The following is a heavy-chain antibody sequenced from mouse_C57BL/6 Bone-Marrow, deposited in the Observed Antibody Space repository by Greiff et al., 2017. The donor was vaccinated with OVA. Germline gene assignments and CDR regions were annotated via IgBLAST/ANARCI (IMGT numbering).Heavy chain of an antibody. D-gene: IGHD2-4*01. J-gene: IGHJ4*01. CDR3: ARYAYDYDYAMDY. Sequence: EVKLMESGGGLVQPGGSLSLSCAASGFTFTDYYMSWVRQPPGKALEWLGFIRNKANGYTTEYSASVKGRFTISRDNSQSILYLQMNALRAEDSATYYCARYAYDYDYAMDYWGQGTSVTVSS. CDR1: GFTFTDYY. CDR2: IRNKANGYTT. V-gene: IGHV7-3*01.